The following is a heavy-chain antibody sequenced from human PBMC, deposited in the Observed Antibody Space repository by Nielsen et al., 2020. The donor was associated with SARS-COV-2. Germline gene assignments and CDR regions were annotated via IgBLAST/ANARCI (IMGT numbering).Heavy chain of an antibody. Sequence: SETLSLTFAVYGGSFSGYYWSWIRQPPGKGLEWIGEINHSGSTNYNPSLKSRVTISVDTSKNQFSLKLSSVTAADTAVYYCARGPATKWCMLSEWGQGTLVTVSS. V-gene: IGHV4-34*01. CDR2: INHSGST. CDR1: GGSFSGYY. D-gene: IGHD2-8*01. CDR3: ARGPATKWCMLSE. J-gene: IGHJ4*02.